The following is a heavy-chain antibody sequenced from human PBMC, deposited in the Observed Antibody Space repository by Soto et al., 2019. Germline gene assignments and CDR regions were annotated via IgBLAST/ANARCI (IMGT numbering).Heavy chain of an antibody. Sequence: ASVKVSCKASGGTFSSYAISWVRQAPGQGLEWMGGIIPIFGTANYAQKFQGRVTITADESKSTAYMELSSLRSEDTAVYYCARPQAVATRLVYYYYYGMDVWGQGTTVTVSS. J-gene: IGHJ6*02. D-gene: IGHD6-19*01. CDR2: IIPIFGTA. CDR3: ARPQAVATRLVYYYYYGMDV. CDR1: GGTFSSYA. V-gene: IGHV1-69*13.